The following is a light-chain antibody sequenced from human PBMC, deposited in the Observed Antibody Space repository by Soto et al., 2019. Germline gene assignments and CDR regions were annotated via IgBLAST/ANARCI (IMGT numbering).Light chain of an antibody. CDR3: QQYDSYSWT. CDR1: SISSSW. CDR2: DAS. J-gene: IGKJ1*01. Sequence: DIQIHQSPSVQTASIEASVTITSSASSISSSWLAWYQQKPGKAPKLLIFDASSWESGVPSRFSGSGSGTEFTLTISSLQPEDFATYYCQQYDSYSWTFGQGIKVDIK. V-gene: IGKV1-5*01.